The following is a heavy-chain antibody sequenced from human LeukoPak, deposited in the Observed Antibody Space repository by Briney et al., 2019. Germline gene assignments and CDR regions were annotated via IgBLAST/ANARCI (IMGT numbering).Heavy chain of an antibody. D-gene: IGHD6-13*01. Sequence: GGSLRLSCVASGFTVSNNYMSWVRQAPGKGLEWVSIIYSGGSTYYADSVKGRFTISRDNSKNTLYLQMNSLRAEDTAVYYCARELDLHTSSWYSGEIPSGAFDIWGQGTMVTVSS. CDR2: IYSGGST. CDR1: GFTVSNNY. V-gene: IGHV3-66*01. CDR3: ARELDLHTSSWYSGEIPSGAFDI. J-gene: IGHJ3*02.